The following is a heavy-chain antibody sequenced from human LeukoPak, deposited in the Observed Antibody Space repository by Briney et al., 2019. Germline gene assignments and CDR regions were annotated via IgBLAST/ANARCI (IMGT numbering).Heavy chain of an antibody. D-gene: IGHD3-10*01. V-gene: IGHV3-7*01. CDR3: ARTIRGY. J-gene: IGHJ4*02. Sequence: GGSLSLSCVASGLPFSNYWMSWFRQAPGKGLEWVANIKEDGSEKYYVDSVKGRFTISRDNAKNSLSLQMNSLRAEDTAVYYCARTIRGYWGQGTLVTVSS. CDR2: IKEDGSEK. CDR1: GLPFSNYW.